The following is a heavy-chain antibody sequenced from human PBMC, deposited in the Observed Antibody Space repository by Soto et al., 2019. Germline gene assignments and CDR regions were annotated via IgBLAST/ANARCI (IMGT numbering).Heavy chain of an antibody. V-gene: IGHV1-58*01. J-gene: IGHJ4*02. D-gene: IGHD1-26*01. CDR2: IVVGSGNT. Sequence: ASVKVSCKASGFTFTSSAVQWVRQARGQRLEWIGWIVVGSGNTNYAQKFQERVTITRDMSTSTAYMELSSLRSEDTAVYYCVAETKWSGSYLSFDYWGQGTLVTVSS. CDR3: VAETKWSGSYLSFDY. CDR1: GFTFTSSA.